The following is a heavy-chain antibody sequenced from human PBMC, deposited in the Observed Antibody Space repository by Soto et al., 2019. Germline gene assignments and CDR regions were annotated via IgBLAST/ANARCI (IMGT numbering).Heavy chain of an antibody. CDR3: ARDGDSSGYLGAFDI. CDR2: IYYSGST. V-gene: IGHV4-31*03. CDR1: GGSISSGGYY. Sequence: QVQLQESGPGLVKPSQTLSLTCTVSGGSISSGGYYWSWIRQHPGKGLEWIGYIYYSGSTYYNPSLKSRVTISVDTSKNQFSLKLSSVTAAETAVYYCARDGDSSGYLGAFDIWGQGTMVTVSS. J-gene: IGHJ3*02. D-gene: IGHD3-22*01.